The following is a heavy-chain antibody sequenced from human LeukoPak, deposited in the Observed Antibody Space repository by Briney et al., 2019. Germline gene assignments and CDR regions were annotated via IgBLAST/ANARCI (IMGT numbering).Heavy chain of an antibody. CDR3: ARSRPMGWGSYFDY. J-gene: IGHJ4*02. D-gene: IGHD3-10*01. Sequence: AASVKVSCKASGGTFSSYAISWVRQAPGQGLEWMGGIIPIFGTANYAQKFQGRVTITADKSTSTAYMELGSLRSEDTAVYYCARSRPMGWGSYFDYWGKGTLVTVSS. CDR2: IIPIFGTA. CDR1: GGTFSSYA. V-gene: IGHV1-69*06.